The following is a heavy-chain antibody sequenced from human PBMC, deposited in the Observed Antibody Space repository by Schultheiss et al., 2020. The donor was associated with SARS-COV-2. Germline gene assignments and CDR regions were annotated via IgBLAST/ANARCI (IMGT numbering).Heavy chain of an antibody. J-gene: IGHJ6*02. D-gene: IGHD2-15*01. V-gene: IGHV3-21*01. Sequence: GGSLRLSCAASGFTFDDYGMSWVRQAPGKGLEWVSSISSSSSYIYYADSVKGRFTISRDNAKNSLYLQMNSLRAEDTAVYYCACSVRRYYGMDVWGQGTTVTVSS. CDR1: GFTFDDYG. CDR3: ACSVRRYYGMDV. CDR2: ISSSSSYI.